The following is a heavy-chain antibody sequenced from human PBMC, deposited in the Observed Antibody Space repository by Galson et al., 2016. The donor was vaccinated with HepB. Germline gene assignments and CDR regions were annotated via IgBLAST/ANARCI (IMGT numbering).Heavy chain of an antibody. V-gene: IGHV5-51*01. D-gene: IGHD3-22*01. Sequence: QSGAEVKKPGESLKIPCKGSGYSFTSYWIGWVRQMPGKGLGWMGIIYPGDSDTRYSPSFQGQVTISADKSISTAYLQWSSLKASDTAMYYCASKYYDSSGYAIDAFDIWGQGTMVTVSS. CDR3: ASKYYDSSGYAIDAFDI. CDR2: IYPGDSDT. J-gene: IGHJ3*02. CDR1: GYSFTSYW.